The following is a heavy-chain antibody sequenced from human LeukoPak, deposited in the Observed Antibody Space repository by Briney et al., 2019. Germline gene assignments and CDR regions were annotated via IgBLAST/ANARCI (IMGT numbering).Heavy chain of an antibody. CDR2: IYYSGST. CDR1: GGSISSYY. Sequence: SETLSLTCTVSGGSISSYYWSWIRQPPGKGLEWIGYIYYSGSTNYNPSLKSRVTISVDTSKNQFSLKLSSVTAADTAVYYCARCSGCNYYFDYWGQGTLVTVSS. CDR3: ARCSGCNYYFDY. D-gene: IGHD5-24*01. V-gene: IGHV4-59*01. J-gene: IGHJ4*02.